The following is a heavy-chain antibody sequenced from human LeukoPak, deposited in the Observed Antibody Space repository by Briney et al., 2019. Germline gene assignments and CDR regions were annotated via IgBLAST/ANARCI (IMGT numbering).Heavy chain of an antibody. Sequence: LTXXVSGGSISSGSYSXSWIRQXXXXXXEWXGYIYPRGSTYYNPSLKSRVILSLDKSANQFSLNLSSVTAADTAVYYCARFSPRAMGNYLDFWGQGTLVTVSS. CDR3: ARFSPRAMGNYLDF. D-gene: IGHD7-27*01. V-gene: IGHV4-30-2*01. CDR1: GGSISSGSYS. CDR2: IYPRGST. J-gene: IGHJ4*02.